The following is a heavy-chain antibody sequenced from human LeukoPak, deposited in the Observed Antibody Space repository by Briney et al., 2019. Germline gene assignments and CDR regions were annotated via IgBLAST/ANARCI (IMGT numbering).Heavy chain of an antibody. Sequence: SETLSLTCTVSGGSISSYCWSWIRQPPGKGLEWIGYIYYSGSTNYNPSLKSRVTISVDTSKNQFSLKLSSVTAADTAVYYCARDKDSGFYDYWGQGTLVTVSS. CDR2: IYYSGST. V-gene: IGHV4-59*01. J-gene: IGHJ4*02. CDR1: GGSISSYC. CDR3: ARDKDSGFYDY. D-gene: IGHD5-12*01.